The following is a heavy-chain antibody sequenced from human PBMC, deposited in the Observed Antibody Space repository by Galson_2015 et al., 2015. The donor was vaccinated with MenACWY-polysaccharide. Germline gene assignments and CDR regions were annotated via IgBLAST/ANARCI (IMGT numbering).Heavy chain of an antibody. CDR2: LSYSGRA. CDR3: TRNLDTLLTTRGGFDY. J-gene: IGHJ4*02. Sequence: ETLSLTCTVSGDSVTSPTYYWSWLRQSPGKGLEWIGYLSYSGRANENPSLRSRVAISIDTSKNQFSLRLTSVTPEDTAVYYCTRNLDTLLTTRGGFDYWGQGTPVTVSS. V-gene: IGHV4-61*01. CDR1: GDSVTSPTYY. D-gene: IGHD4-11*01.